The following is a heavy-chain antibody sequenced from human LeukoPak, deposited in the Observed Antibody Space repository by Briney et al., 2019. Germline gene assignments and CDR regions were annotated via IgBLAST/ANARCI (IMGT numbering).Heavy chain of an antibody. CDR3: ARDLSSYGTGHDY. CDR1: GGTFSSYA. D-gene: IGHD5-18*01. CDR2: IIPIFGTA. J-gene: IGHJ4*02. Sequence: GASVKVSCKASGGTFSSYAISWVRQATGQGLEWMGGIIPIFGTANYAQKFQGRVTITADESTSTAYMELSSLRSEDTAVYYCARDLSSYGTGHDYWGQGTLVTVSS. V-gene: IGHV1-69*13.